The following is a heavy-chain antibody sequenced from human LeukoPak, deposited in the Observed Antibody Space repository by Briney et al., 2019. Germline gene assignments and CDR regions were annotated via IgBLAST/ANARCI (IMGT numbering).Heavy chain of an antibody. CDR1: GFTFSNYG. Sequence: GGSLRLSCAASGFTFSNYGLSWVRQAPGKGLEWVSGITGSGGSTYYADSGKGRFTISRDNSKNTLYLQMNSLRAEDTAVYYCARVRQWLDRDAFDIWGQGTMVTVSS. D-gene: IGHD6-19*01. J-gene: IGHJ3*02. CDR3: ARVRQWLDRDAFDI. V-gene: IGHV3-23*01. CDR2: ITGSGGST.